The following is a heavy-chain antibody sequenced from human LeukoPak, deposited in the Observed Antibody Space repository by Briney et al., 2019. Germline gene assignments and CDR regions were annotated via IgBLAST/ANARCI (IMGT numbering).Heavy chain of an antibody. CDR1: RYTLTELL. V-gene: IGHV1-24*01. D-gene: IGHD2-2*01. CDR2: FYPEDGET. CDR3: AYHRLLRSPRDYYYGMDV. Sequence: SSVTVSRMVSRYTLTELLMHWVGQAPGKGRAGMGGFYPEDGETIYAQKLQGRVTMTEDTSTDTAYMELSSLRSEDTAVYYRAYHRLLRSPRDYYYGMDVWGQGTTVTVSS. J-gene: IGHJ6*02.